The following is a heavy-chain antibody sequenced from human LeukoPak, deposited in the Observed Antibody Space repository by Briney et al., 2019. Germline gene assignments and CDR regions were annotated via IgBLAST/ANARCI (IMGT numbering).Heavy chain of an antibody. J-gene: IGHJ4*02. V-gene: IGHV1-69*13. D-gene: IGHD3-22*01. Sequence: SVKVSCKASGGTFSICAISWVRQAPGQGLEWMGGIIPIFGTANYAQKFQGRVTITADESTSTAYMELSSLRSEDTAVYYCAREAQPPYYYDGSGHYSFDYWGQGTLVTVSS. CDR2: IIPIFGTA. CDR1: GGTFSICA. CDR3: AREAQPPYYYDGSGHYSFDY.